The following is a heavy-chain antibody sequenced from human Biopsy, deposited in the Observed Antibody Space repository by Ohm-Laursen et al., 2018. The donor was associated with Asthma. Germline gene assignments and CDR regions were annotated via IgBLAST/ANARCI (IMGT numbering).Heavy chain of an antibody. CDR3: ARDVMEWYLPAFDF. D-gene: IGHD3-3*01. J-gene: IGHJ4*02. V-gene: IGHV3-30-3*01. Sequence: SLRLSCAASGFTFRSYAMHWVRQAPGKGLEWVAVGGSYYDGGLKYYADSVNGRLTVSRDDSKNTLYLQMNSLRLDDTAVYYCARDVMEWYLPAFDFWGQGTLVTVSS. CDR1: GFTFRSYA. CDR2: GGSYYDGGLK.